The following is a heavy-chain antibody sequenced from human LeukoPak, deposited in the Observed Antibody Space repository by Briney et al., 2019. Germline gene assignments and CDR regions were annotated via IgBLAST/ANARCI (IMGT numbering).Heavy chain of an antibody. CDR3: ARGHSSSWKFDY. J-gene: IGHJ4*02. D-gene: IGHD6-13*01. Sequence: PGGSLRLSCAASGFTFDDYGMSWVRQAPGKGLEWVSGINWNGGRTVYADSVKGRFTISRDNAKNSLYLQMNSLRAEDTALYYCARGHSSSWKFDYWGQGTLVTVSS. V-gene: IGHV3-20*04. CDR2: INWNGGRT. CDR1: GFTFDDYG.